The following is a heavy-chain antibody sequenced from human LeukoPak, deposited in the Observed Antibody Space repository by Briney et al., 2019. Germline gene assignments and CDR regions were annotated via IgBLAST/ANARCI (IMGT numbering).Heavy chain of an antibody. CDR1: GGSISSSSYY. CDR2: IYYSGST. D-gene: IGHD2-2*01. J-gene: IGHJ1*01. V-gene: IGHV4-31*03. Sequence: SETLSLTCTVSGGSISSSSYYWGWIRQPPGKGLEWIGYIYYSGSTYYNPSLKSRVTISVDTSKNQFSLKLSSVTAADTAVYYCARVVVPAATAEYFQHWGQGTLVTVSS. CDR3: ARVVVPAATAEYFQH.